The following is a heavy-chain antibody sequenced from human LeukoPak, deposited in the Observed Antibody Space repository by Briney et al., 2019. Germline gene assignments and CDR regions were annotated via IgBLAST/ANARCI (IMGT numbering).Heavy chain of an antibody. CDR1: GFTFSPYT. D-gene: IGHD6-13*01. CDR3: AILAAAGTPAGDFDY. Sequence: GGSLRLSCAASGFTFSPYTMNWVRQAPGKGLEWVSSISGSSSFIYYADSVKGRFTISRDNAKNSLYLQMNSLRAEDTAVYYCAILAAAGTPAGDFDYWGQGTLVTVSS. CDR2: ISGSSSFI. J-gene: IGHJ4*02. V-gene: IGHV3-21*01.